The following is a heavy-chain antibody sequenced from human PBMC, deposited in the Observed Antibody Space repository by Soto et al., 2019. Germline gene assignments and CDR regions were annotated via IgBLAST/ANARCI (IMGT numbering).Heavy chain of an antibody. CDR3: AREYCSGGSCYGPDY. CDR2: ISAYNDDA. V-gene: IGHV1-18*01. CDR1: GYTFTSYG. Sequence: ASVKVSCKASGYTFTSYGISWVRQAPRQGLEWMGWISAYNDDAKYAQNFQGRVTVTTDTSTNIVYMELRSLRSDDTAVYYCAREYCSGGSCYGPDYWGQGTLVTVSS. J-gene: IGHJ4*02. D-gene: IGHD2-15*01.